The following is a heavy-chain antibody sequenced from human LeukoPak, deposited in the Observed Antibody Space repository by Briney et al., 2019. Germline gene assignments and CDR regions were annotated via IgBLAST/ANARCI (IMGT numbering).Heavy chain of an antibody. Sequence: ASVKVSCKVSGYTLTELSMHWVRQAPGKGLEWMGGFDPEDGETIYAQKFQGRVTMTTDTSTSTAYMELRSLRSDNTAVYYCARGILDATYYYYYYMDVWGKGTTVTVSS. CDR2: FDPEDGET. D-gene: IGHD1-1*01. CDR3: ARGILDATYYYYYYMDV. J-gene: IGHJ6*03. V-gene: IGHV1-24*01. CDR1: GYTLTELS.